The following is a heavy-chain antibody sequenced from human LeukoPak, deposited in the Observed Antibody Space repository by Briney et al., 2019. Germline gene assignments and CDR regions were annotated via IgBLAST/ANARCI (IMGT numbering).Heavy chain of an antibody. CDR2: ISHTGTT. V-gene: IGHV4-34*01. CDR1: GGSISSYY. CDR3: AADPFDY. J-gene: IGHJ4*02. Sequence: SETLSLTCTVSGGSISSYYWSWIRQPPGKGLEWIGEISHTGTTHSNPSLKSRVTISVDTPKNQFSLRLTSVTAADTAVYYCAADPFDYWGQGTLVTVSS.